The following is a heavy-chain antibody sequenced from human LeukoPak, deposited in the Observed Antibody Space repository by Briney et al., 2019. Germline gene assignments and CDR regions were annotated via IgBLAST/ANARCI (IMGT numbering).Heavy chain of an antibody. CDR3: ARPFKPYYYDSGGYYYVY. V-gene: IGHV3-74*01. D-gene: IGHD3-22*01. CDR1: GFTFSSYD. J-gene: IGHJ4*02. Sequence: GGSLRLSCAASGFTFSSYDMHWVRQAPGKGLVWVSRINIDGSSTSYADSVKGRFTIPRDNAQNTLYLHMNTLRADDTAVYYCARPFKPYYYDSGGYYYVYWGQGTLVTVSS. CDR2: INIDGSST.